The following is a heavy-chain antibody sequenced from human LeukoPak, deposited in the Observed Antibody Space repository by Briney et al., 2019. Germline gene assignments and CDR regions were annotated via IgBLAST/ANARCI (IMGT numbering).Heavy chain of an antibody. V-gene: IGHV4-30-2*01. Sequence: PSQTLSLTCAVSGGSISSGGYSWSWIRQPPGKGLEWIGYIYHSGSTYYNPSLKSRVTISVDRSKNQFSLKLSSVTAADTAVYYCARLLGMTTVTTDAFDIWGQGTMVTVSS. J-gene: IGHJ3*02. D-gene: IGHD4-17*01. CDR2: IYHSGST. CDR1: GGSISSGGYS. CDR3: ARLLGMTTVTTDAFDI.